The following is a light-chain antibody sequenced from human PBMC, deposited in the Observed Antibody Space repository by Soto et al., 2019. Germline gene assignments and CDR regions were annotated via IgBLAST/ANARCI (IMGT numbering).Light chain of an antibody. V-gene: IGLV2-11*01. CDR2: DVX. Sequence: QSALTQPRSVSGSPGQSVTISCTGTSSDVGGYNYVSWYQQHPGKAPKLMIYDVXKRPXXVPDRFSGSKSGNTASLTISGLQAXXXAXXYCCSYAGSYTLYVFGTGTKLTVL. CDR1: SSDVGGYNY. CDR3: CSYAGSYTLYV. J-gene: IGLJ1*01.